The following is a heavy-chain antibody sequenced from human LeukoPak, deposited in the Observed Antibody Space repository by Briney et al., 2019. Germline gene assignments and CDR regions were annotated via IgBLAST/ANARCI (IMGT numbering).Heavy chain of an antibody. J-gene: IGHJ5*02. D-gene: IGHD4-23*01. Sequence: ASVKVSCKASGYSLTNYDINWVRQATGQGLEWMGWMKPKSGETGYAQKFQGRAIMTRDTSTNTAYMELRSLTSEDTAVYYCARDYGGNSGWFDPRGQGTVVTVSS. CDR2: MKPKSGET. V-gene: IGHV1-8*01. CDR1: GYSLTNYD. CDR3: ARDYGGNSGWFDP.